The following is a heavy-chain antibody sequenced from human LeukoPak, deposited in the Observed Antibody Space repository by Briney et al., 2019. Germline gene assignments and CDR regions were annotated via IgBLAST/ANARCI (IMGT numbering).Heavy chain of an antibody. V-gene: IGHV1-46*01. CDR3: ARDRSTWIDY. CDR2: INPSGGST. J-gene: IGHJ4*02. CDR1: GYTFTGYY. D-gene: IGHD1-1*01. Sequence: ASVKVSCKASGYTFTGYYMHWVRQAPGQGLEWMGIINPSGGSTSYAQKFQGRVTMTRDMSTSTVYMELSSLRSEDTAVYYCARDRSTWIDYWGQGTLVTVSS.